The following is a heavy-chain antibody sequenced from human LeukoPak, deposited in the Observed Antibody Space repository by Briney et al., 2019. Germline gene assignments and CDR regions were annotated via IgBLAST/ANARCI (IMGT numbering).Heavy chain of an antibody. CDR1: GYTFTSYD. V-gene: IGHV1-8*03. Sequence: ASVKVSCKASGYTFTSYDINWVRQATGQGLEWMGWMNPNSGNTGYAQKFQGRVTITRNTSISTAYMELSSLRSEDTAVYYCARGSLYGGYVGYWGQGTLVTVSS. J-gene: IGHJ4*02. CDR2: MNPNSGNT. D-gene: IGHD5-12*01. CDR3: ARGSLYGGYVGY.